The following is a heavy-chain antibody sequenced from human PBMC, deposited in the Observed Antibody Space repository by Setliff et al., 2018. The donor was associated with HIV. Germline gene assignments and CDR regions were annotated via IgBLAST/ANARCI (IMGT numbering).Heavy chain of an antibody. D-gene: IGHD3-10*01. J-gene: IGHJ4*02. CDR2: FDPEDGET. CDR1: GYTFTELS. V-gene: IGHV1-24*01. Sequence: ASVKVSCKVSGYTFTELSMHWVRQAPGKGLEWMGGFDPEDGETIYAQKFQGRVTMTEDTSTDTAYMELSSLRSEDTAVYYCATDQISDGSGSYPKSYFDYWGQGTLVTVSS. CDR3: ATDQISDGSGSYPKSYFDY.